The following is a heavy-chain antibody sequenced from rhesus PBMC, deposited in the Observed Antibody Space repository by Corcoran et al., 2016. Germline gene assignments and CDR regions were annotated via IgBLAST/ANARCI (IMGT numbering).Heavy chain of an antibody. CDR3: TRGGYCTGSGCYGLDS. CDR1: GHTFTSYY. D-gene: IGHD2-21*01. Sequence: QVQLVQSGAEIKQPGASVKLSCKTSGHTFTSYYMHWVRQAPGQGLEWIRLIYPYNGNKGYARDYQGRVNITTDTSTSTSYMELSSLRSEDTAVYYCTRGGYCTGSGCYGLDSWGQGVVVTVSS. V-gene: IGHV1-180*01. J-gene: IGHJ6*01. CDR2: IYPYNGNK.